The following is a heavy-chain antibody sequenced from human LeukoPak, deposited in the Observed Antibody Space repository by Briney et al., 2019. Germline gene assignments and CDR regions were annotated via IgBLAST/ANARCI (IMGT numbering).Heavy chain of an antibody. J-gene: IGHJ4*02. CDR1: GFTFSSYG. Sequence: GGSLRLSCAASGFTFSSYGMHWDRHAPGKGLEWVAFIRYDGSNKYYADSVKGRFTISRDNSKNTLYLQMNSLRAEDTAVYYCAKDVTGDIVATIIDYWGQGTLVTVSS. CDR2: IRYDGSNK. V-gene: IGHV3-30*02. CDR3: AKDVTGDIVATIIDY. D-gene: IGHD5-12*01.